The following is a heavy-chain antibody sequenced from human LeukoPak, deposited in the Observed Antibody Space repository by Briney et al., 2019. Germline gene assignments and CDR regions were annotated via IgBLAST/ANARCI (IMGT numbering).Heavy chain of an antibody. V-gene: IGHV3-53*01. J-gene: IGHJ4*02. CDR2: IYSGGST. D-gene: IGHD2-15*01. CDR1: GFAVSSNY. CDR3: ARPSCSGGSCYYTY. Sequence: GGSLRLSCAASGFAVSSNYMSWVRQAPGKGLEWVSVIYSGGSTYYADSVKGRFTISRDNSENTLYLQMNSLRAEDTAVYYCARPSCSGGSCYYTYWGQGTLVTVTS.